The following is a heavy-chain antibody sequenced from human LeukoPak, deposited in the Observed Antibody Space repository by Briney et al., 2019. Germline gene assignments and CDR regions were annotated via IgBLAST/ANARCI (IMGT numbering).Heavy chain of an antibody. V-gene: IGHV1-18*01. D-gene: IGHD4-11*01. Sequence: ASVKVSCKASGYTFTSYGISWVRQAPGQGLEWMGWISAYNGNTNYAQKLQGRVTMTTDTSTSTAYMELRSLRSDDTAVYYCARVGDYGNPRYYYYYYMDVWGKGTTVTVSS. CDR2: ISAYNGNT. J-gene: IGHJ6*03. CDR3: ARVGDYGNPRYYYYYYMDV. CDR1: GYTFTSYG.